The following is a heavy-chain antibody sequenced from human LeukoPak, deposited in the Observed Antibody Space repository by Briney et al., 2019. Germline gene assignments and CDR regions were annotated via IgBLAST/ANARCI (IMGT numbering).Heavy chain of an antibody. Sequence: GGSLRLSCAASGFTVSSNYMSWVRQAPGKGLEWVSVIYSGGSTYYADSVKGRFTISRDNSKNTLYLQMNSLRAEDTAVYYCARDSRLVQLERRVSEVGDIWGQGTMVTVSS. CDR3: ARDSRLVQLERRVSEVGDI. J-gene: IGHJ3*02. V-gene: IGHV3-53*01. D-gene: IGHD1-1*01. CDR1: GFTVSSNY. CDR2: IYSGGST.